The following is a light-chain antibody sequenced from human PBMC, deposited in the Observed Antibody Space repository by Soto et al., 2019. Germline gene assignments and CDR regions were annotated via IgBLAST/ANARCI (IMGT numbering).Light chain of an antibody. CDR1: SSDVGGYNY. J-gene: IGLJ1*01. V-gene: IGLV2-11*01. Sequence: QSALTQPRSVSGSPGQSVTISCTGTSSDVGGYNYVSWYQQHPGKAPKLMIYDVSKRPSGVPDRFSGYKSGNTASLTISGLQAEDEADYYCCSYAGSYTVVFGTGTKLTVL. CDR3: CSYAGSYTVV. CDR2: DVS.